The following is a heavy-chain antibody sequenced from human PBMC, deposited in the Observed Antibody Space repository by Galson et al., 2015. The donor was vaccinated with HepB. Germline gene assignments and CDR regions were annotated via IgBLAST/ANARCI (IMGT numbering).Heavy chain of an antibody. CDR3: KSRGGYSGFDYDDCYDMDV. D-gene: IGHD5-12*01. Sequence: SLRLSCAASGLPFTDAWMTWIRQVPGKGLEWLGRIKSESEGGTIGYAAPVKGRFIISRDDSQDTLYLQMNSLKIEDTGVYYCKSRGGYSGFDYDDCYDMDVWGQGTTVIVSS. CDR2: IKSESEGGTI. V-gene: IGHV3-15*01. J-gene: IGHJ6*02. CDR1: GLPFTDAW.